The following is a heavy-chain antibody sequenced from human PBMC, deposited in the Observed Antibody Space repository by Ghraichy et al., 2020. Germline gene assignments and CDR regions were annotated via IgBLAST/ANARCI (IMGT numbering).Heavy chain of an antibody. CDR1: GGSISSSSYY. V-gene: IGHV4-39*01. J-gene: IGHJ5*02. CDR2: IYYSGST. CDR3: ARFLRYSALGTGTRRDWFDP. D-gene: IGHD1-7*01. Sequence: SETLSLTCTVSGGSISSSSYYWGWIRQPPGKGLEWIGSIYYSGSTYYNPSLKSRVTISVDTSKNQFSLKLSSVTAADTAVYYCARFLRYSALGTGTRRDWFDPWGQGTLVTVSS.